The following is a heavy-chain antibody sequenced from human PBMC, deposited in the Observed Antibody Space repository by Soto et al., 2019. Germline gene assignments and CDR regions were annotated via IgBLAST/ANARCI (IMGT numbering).Heavy chain of an antibody. V-gene: IGHV3-21*01. CDR2: ISSSSSYI. CDR1: GFTFSDYW. CDR3: ARGGYSYGYYIDY. J-gene: IGHJ4*02. Sequence: GRSLRLSCAASGFTFSDYWMHWVRQAPGKGLEWVSSISSSSSYIYYADSVKGRFTISRDNAKNSLYLQMNSLRAEDTAVYYCARGGYSYGYYIDYWGEGTLVTVSS. D-gene: IGHD5-18*01.